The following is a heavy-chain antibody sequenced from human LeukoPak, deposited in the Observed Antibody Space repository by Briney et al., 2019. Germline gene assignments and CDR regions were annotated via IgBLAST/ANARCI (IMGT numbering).Heavy chain of an antibody. D-gene: IGHD3-22*01. CDR2: ISGSGGDT. V-gene: IGHV3-23*01. J-gene: IGHJ4*02. Sequence: GGSLRPSCAASGLTFNRTAMSWVRKDPGKGLEWVSGISGSGGDTYYSDSVKGRFTISRDNAKTTVYLQMNSLRTEDTAEYYCAKEGRLTVAAVVVENYFDYWGQGTPVTVSA. CDR1: GLTFNRTA. CDR3: AKEGRLTVAAVVVENYFDY.